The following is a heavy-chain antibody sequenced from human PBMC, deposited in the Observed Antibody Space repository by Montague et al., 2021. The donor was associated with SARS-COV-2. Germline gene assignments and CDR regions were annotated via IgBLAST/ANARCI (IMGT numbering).Heavy chain of an antibody. Sequence: SETLSLTCTVSGGSISSRSYYWGWIRQPPGKGLEWIGSIYYSGSTYYXXXLKSRVTISVDTSKNQFSLKLSSVTAADTAVYYCARLRGDYGGTYDTFDIWGRGTMVTVSS. D-gene: IGHD4-23*01. CDR1: GGSISSRSYY. J-gene: IGHJ3*02. CDR3: ARLRGDYGGTYDTFDI. CDR2: IYYSGST. V-gene: IGHV4-39*01.